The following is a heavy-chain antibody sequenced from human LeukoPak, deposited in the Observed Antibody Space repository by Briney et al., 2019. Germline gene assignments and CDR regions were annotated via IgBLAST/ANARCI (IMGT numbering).Heavy chain of an antibody. V-gene: IGHV4-39*07. J-gene: IGHJ5*02. Sequence: PSETLSLTCTVSGGSISSSSYYWGWIRQPPGKGLEWIGSIYYSGSTYYNPSLKSRVTISVDTSKNQFSLKLSSVTAADTAVYYCARGERRLYYGSGSYNLWGQGTLVTVSS. CDR1: GGSISSSSYY. CDR3: ARGERRLYYGSGSYNL. D-gene: IGHD3-10*01. CDR2: IYYSGST.